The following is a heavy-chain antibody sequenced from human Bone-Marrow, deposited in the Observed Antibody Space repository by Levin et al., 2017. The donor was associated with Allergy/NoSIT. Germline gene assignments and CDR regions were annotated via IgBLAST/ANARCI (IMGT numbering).Heavy chain of an antibody. Sequence: SQTLSLTCSVSGGSISSSNYYWAWIRQPPGKGLEWVAIISYSGTTSYNPSLKSRVTISVDTSKNQFYLKLNSVTASDTSVYFCARRNIETRGQFDYWGQGALVAVSS. D-gene: IGHD6-6*01. V-gene: IGHV4-39*01. J-gene: IGHJ4*02. CDR2: ISYSGTT. CDR1: GGSISSSNYY. CDR3: ARRNIETRGQFDY.